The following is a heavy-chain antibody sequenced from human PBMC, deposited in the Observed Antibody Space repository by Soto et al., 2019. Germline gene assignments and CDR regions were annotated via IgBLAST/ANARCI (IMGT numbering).Heavy chain of an antibody. D-gene: IGHD3-16*01. V-gene: IGHV3-53*02. Sequence: EVQLVETGGGLIQPGGSLRLSCAASGFTVSANYMSWVRQAPGKGLEWVSVIYSGGNTYYADSVKGRFTISRDNSKNTLYIQMNSLRAEDTAVYYCANEVYGGYGITNWGQGTLVTVSS. CDR3: ANEVYGGYGITN. J-gene: IGHJ4*02. CDR2: IYSGGNT. CDR1: GFTVSANY.